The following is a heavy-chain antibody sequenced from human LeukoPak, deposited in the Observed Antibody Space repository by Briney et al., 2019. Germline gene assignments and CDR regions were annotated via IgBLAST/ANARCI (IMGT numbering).Heavy chain of an antibody. CDR1: GFTFNTYA. Sequence: GGSLRLSCAASGFTFNTYAMHWVRQAPGKGLEWVAVISYDGSTKYYADSVKGRFTISRDNSKNTVYLQMDSLRPEDTAVCYCARARGTTGTTRIAFDIWGKGAMVVVSS. CDR2: ISYDGSTK. CDR3: ARARGTTGTTRIAFDI. D-gene: IGHD1-1*01. J-gene: IGHJ3*02. V-gene: IGHV3-30-3*01.